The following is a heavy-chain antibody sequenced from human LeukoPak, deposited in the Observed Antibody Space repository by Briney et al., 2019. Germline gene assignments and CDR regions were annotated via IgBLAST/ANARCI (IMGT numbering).Heavy chain of an antibody. CDR1: GYTFTSYG. Sequence: SVKLSCKASGYTFTSYGIRWVRQAPGQGLELMGWISAYNGNTTYSQKLQDRVTTTTDTSTSTAYMELRSLRSDDTAVYYCARDNGDYYGSGSYDYWGQGTLVTASS. J-gene: IGHJ4*02. CDR2: ISAYNGNT. D-gene: IGHD3-10*01. V-gene: IGHV1-18*01. CDR3: ARDNGDYYGSGSYDY.